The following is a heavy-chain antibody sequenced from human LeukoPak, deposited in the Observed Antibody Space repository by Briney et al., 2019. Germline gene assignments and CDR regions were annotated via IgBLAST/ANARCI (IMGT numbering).Heavy chain of an antibody. D-gene: IGHD5-18*01. J-gene: IGHJ6*03. CDR3: ARDELATAMVTLGWYYYYMDV. Sequence: GWSLRLSCAASGFTFSSYWMSWVRQAPGKGREWVANIKQDGSEKYFVDYVKGRFTISRDNAKNSMYLQMNRLRAQATAVYYCARDELATAMVTLGWYYYYMDVWGKGTTVTVSS. CDR1: GFTFSSYW. V-gene: IGHV3-7*01. CDR2: IKQDGSEK.